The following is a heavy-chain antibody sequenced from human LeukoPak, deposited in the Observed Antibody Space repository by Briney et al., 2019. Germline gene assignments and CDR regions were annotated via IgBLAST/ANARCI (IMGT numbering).Heavy chain of an antibody. D-gene: IGHD1-26*01. CDR2: IYSSGST. J-gene: IGHJ5*02. Sequence: SENLSLTCTVSAGSISSYYWSWIRQPAGEGLEWIGRIYSSGSTNYNPSLKSRVTMSLDTSKNQFSLKLTSVTAADTAVYYCARSRVGATNWFDPWGQGTLVTVSS. V-gene: IGHV4-4*07. CDR3: ARSRVGATNWFDP. CDR1: AGSISSYY.